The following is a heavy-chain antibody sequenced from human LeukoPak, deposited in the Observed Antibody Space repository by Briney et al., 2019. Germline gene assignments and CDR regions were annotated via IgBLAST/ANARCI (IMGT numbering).Heavy chain of an antibody. Sequence: ASVKVSCKASGFTFSSYDISWVRQAPGQGLEWMGWISVYNGNTNYVQKLQGRVTMTTDTSTSTAYMELRSLSSDDTAVYFCARDQGLDSGGSDAFDIWGQGTMVTVSS. CDR1: GFTFSSYD. V-gene: IGHV1-18*01. J-gene: IGHJ3*02. CDR2: ISVYNGNT. CDR3: ARDQGLDSGGSDAFDI. D-gene: IGHD4-23*01.